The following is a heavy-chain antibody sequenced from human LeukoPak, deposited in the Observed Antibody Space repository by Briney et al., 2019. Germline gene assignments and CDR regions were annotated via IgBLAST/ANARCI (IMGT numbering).Heavy chain of an antibody. Sequence: IPSETLSLTCTVSGGSISSSSYYWSWIRQPPGKGLEWIGYIYYSGSTNYNPSLKSRVTISVDTSKNQFSLKLSSVTAADTAVYYCARVSSGWYHYWGQGTLVTVSS. D-gene: IGHD6-19*01. CDR3: ARVSSGWYHY. CDR2: IYYSGST. V-gene: IGHV4-61*01. J-gene: IGHJ4*02. CDR1: GGSISSSSYY.